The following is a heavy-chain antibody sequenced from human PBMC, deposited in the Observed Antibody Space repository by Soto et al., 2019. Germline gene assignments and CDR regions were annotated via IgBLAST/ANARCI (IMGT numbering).Heavy chain of an antibody. V-gene: IGHV4-59*01. CDR2: IYYSGTT. CDR3: ARESYYGSGATVVGY. Sequence: QVQLQESGPGLVKPSETLSLTCTVSGGSISNFYWSWIRQPPGKGLESIGYIYYSGTTSYNPSLNSRVTISVDTSKNQFSLKLNSVTAADTAVYYCARESYYGSGATVVGYWGLGTLVTVSS. D-gene: IGHD3-10*01. J-gene: IGHJ4*02. CDR1: GGSISNFY.